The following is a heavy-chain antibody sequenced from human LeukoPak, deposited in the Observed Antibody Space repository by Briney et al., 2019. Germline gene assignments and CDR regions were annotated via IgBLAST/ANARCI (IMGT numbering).Heavy chain of an antibody. CDR3: ATYTAMVFDL. Sequence: SETLSLTCTVSGGSINSYYWSWIRQPAGKGLEWIGRIYTSGSTNYNPSLKSRVSMSVDTSKKQFSLKLSSVTAADTAVYFSATYTAMVFDLWGQGILVTVSS. D-gene: IGHD5-18*01. CDR1: GGSINSYY. J-gene: IGHJ4*02. CDR2: IYTSGST. V-gene: IGHV4-4*07.